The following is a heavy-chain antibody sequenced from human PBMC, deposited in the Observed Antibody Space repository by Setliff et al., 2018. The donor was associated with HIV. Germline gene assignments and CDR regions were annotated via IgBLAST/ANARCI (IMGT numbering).Heavy chain of an antibody. CDR2: MNPNSGNT. J-gene: IGHJ4*02. V-gene: IGHV1-8*01. CDR3: ASWQLTQKYYYGSGGDY. CDR1: GYTFTSYD. D-gene: IGHD3-10*01. Sequence: ASVKVSCKASGYTFTSYDINWVRQATGQGPEWMGWMNPNSGNTGYAQKFQGRVTMTRNTSIRTAYMELSSLRSEDTAVYYCASWQLTQKYYYGSGGDYWGQGTLVTVSS.